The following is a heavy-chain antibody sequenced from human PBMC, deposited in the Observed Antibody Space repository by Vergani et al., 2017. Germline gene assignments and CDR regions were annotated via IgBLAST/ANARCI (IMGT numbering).Heavy chain of an antibody. J-gene: IGHJ3*01. CDR2: ISYDGRHT. D-gene: IGHD5-12*01. Sequence: QVQLVESGGGVVQPGRSLRLSCAASGFTFSSYGMHWVRQAPGKGLEWVAVISYDGRHTYYADSVRGRFSISRDNAKNSLFLEMNSLRFEDTAVYFCTKGSVYYHDSAGHGYDPYTGFDLWGQGTLVTVSS. CDR3: TKGSVYYHDSAGHGYDPYTGFDL. V-gene: IGHV3-30*18. CDR1: GFTFSSYG.